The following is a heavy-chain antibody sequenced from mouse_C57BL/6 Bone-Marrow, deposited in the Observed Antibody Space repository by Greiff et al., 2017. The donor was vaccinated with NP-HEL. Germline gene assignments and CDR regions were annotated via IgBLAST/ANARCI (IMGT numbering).Heavy chain of an antibody. Sequence: EVQLQQSGPELVKPGASVKIPCKASGYTFTDYNMDWVKQSHGKSLEWIGDINPNNGGTIYNQKFKGKATLTVDKSSSTAYMELRSLTSEDTAVYYCARRDYGYDAMDYRGQGTSVTVSS. D-gene: IGHD1-1*02. CDR1: GYTFTDYN. CDR2: INPNNGGT. J-gene: IGHJ4*01. CDR3: ARRDYGYDAMDY. V-gene: IGHV1-18*01.